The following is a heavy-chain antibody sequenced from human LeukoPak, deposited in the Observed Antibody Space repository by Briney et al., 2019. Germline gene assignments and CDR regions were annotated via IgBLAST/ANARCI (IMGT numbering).Heavy chain of an antibody. CDR1: GFTSSSYA. V-gene: IGHV3-23*01. J-gene: IGHJ4*02. CDR3: AKDHRACSSTSCYLPVDY. Sequence: GGSLRLSCAASGFTSSSYAMTWVRQAPGKGLEWVSAISGSGGSTYYADSVKGRFTISRDNSKNTLYLQMNSLRAEDTAVYYCAKDHRACSSTSCYLPVDYWGQGTLVTVSS. CDR2: ISGSGGST. D-gene: IGHD2-2*01.